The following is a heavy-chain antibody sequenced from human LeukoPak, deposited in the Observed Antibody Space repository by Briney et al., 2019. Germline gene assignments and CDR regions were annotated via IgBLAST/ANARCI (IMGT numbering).Heavy chain of an antibody. D-gene: IGHD5-18*01. V-gene: IGHV3-48*04. J-gene: IGHJ4*02. CDR3: ASGYSYGYGYFDY. Sequence: PGGSLRLSCAASGFTFSSNSMNWVRQAPGKGLEWVSYISSSGSTIYYADSVKGRFTISRDNAKNSLYLQMNSLRAEDTAVYYCASGYSYGYGYFDYWGQGTLVTVSS. CDR1: GFTFSSNS. CDR2: ISSSGSTI.